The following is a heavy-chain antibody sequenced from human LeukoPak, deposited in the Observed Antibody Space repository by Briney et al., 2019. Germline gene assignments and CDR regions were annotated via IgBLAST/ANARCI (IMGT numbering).Heavy chain of an antibody. J-gene: IGHJ6*02. CDR1: EYTFTDYA. CDR3: ARDDSSSPYYYYGMDV. Sequence: GASVKVSCKASEYTFTDYAINWVRQAPGQRLEWMGWINAGNGNTKYSQKFLGRVTITRDTSASTAYMELSSLRSEDTAVYYCARDDSSSPYYYYGMDVWGQGTTVTVSS. V-gene: IGHV1-3*01. CDR2: INAGNGNT. D-gene: IGHD6-6*01.